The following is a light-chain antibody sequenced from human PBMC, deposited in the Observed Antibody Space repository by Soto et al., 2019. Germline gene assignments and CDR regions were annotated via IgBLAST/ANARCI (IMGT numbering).Light chain of an antibody. CDR2: GAS. CDR1: QSVSSN. V-gene: IGKV3-15*01. Sequence: EIVVPRSRGTLSVSPGERATLSCRASQSVSSNLAWYQQKPGQAPRLLIYGASTRATGIPARFSGSGSGTEFTLTISSLQSEDFAVYYCQQYNNWPQTFGQGTKVDIK. J-gene: IGKJ1*01. CDR3: QQYNNWPQT.